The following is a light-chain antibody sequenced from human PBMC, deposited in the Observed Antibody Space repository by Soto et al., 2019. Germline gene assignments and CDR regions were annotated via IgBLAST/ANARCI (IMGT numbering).Light chain of an antibody. CDR3: QQYSTYPLT. CDR2: QAS. V-gene: IGKV1-5*03. CDR1: QSISHW. J-gene: IGKJ4*01. Sequence: DIQMTQSPSTLSTSVGDRVTITCRASQSISHWLAWYQQKPGKAPNILIYQASSLKSGVPSRFSGSGSGTEFTLTITSLQPDDFATYYCQQYSTYPLTFGGGTKVEVK.